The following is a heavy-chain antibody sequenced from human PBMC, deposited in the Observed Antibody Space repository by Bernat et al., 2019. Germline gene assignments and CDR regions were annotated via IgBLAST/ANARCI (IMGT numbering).Heavy chain of an antibody. D-gene: IGHD1-26*01. V-gene: IGHV3-33*01. CDR3: ARERRIGGVPDAFDI. CDR1: GFTFSSYG. CDR2: IWYDGSNK. Sequence: QVQLVESGGGVVQPGRSLRLSCAASGFTFSSYGMHWVRQAPGKGLEWVAVIWYDGSNKYYADSVKGRFTISRDNSKNTLYLQMNSLRAEDTAVYYCARERRIGGVPDAFDIWGQGTMVTVSS. J-gene: IGHJ3*02.